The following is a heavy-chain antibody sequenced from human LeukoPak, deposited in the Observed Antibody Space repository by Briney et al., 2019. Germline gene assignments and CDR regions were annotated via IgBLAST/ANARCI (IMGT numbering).Heavy chain of an antibody. V-gene: IGHV4-34*01. J-gene: IGHJ3*02. D-gene: IGHD1-26*01. CDR3: ARLVGAMVFDI. CDR1: GGSFSGYY. Sequence: PSETLSLTCAVYGGSFSGYYWSWIRQPPGKGLEWIGEINHSGSTNYNPSLKSRVTISVDTSKNQFSLKLSSVTAADTAVYYCARLVGAMVFDIWGQGTMVTGS. CDR2: INHSGST.